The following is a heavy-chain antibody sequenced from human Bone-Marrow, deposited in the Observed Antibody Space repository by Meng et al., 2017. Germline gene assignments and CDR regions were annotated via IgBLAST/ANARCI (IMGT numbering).Heavy chain of an antibody. CDR1: GGSISSGGYS. Sequence: QLQLQESGSGLVKPSQTLSLTCAVSGGSISSGGYSWSWIRQPPGKGLEWIAYIYYSGKTNYNPSLKTRVTISVDTSKNQFSLKLSSVTAADTAVYYCARVLPGRLLFDYWGRGTLVTVSS. V-gene: IGHV4-30-2*01. CDR3: ARVLPGRLLFDY. J-gene: IGHJ4*02. CDR2: IYYSGKT. D-gene: IGHD1-26*01.